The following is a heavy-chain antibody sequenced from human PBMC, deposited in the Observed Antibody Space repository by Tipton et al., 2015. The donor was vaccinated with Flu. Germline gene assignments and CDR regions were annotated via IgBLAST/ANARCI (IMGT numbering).Heavy chain of an antibody. V-gene: IGHV5-51*01. Sequence: QLVQSGAAVKKPGESLKISCKGSGYSFNTYWIAWVRQMPEKSLEYMGSIYPSDSDTRYSPSFQGQVTMSADKSISAAYLQWNSLKTSDTAIYYCVRQANDGDYPDYWGQGTLVTVSS. D-gene: IGHD4-17*01. J-gene: IGHJ4*02. CDR1: GYSFNTYW. CDR3: VRQANDGDYPDY. CDR2: IYPSDSDT.